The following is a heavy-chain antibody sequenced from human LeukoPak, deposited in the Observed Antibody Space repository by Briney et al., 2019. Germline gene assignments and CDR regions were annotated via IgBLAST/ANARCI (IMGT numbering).Heavy chain of an antibody. J-gene: IGHJ4*02. D-gene: IGHD3-9*01. Sequence: HPGGSLRLSWAASGFTFSSYAMSWVRQAQGKGLEWVAAISGSGGSTYYADCVKGRFTLSKNNSKTTLHLQMSSLRAKDTAVYYCANIPEVDILTGYTYYFAYWGPGPRVPVPS. CDR3: ANIPEVDILTGYTYYFAY. CDR2: ISGSGGST. V-gene: IGHV3-23*01. CDR1: GFTFSSYA.